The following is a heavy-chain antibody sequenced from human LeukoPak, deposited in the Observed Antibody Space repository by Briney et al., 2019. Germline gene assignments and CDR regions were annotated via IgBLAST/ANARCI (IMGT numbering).Heavy chain of an antibody. V-gene: IGHV1-69*05. Sequence: SVKVSCKASGGTFSSYAISWVRQAPGQGLEWMGGIIPIFGTANYAQKFQGRVTITTDESTSTAYMELSSLRSEDTAVYYCTSASPRYREIWFGESPPNYYYYMDVWGKGTTVTVSS. CDR1: GGTFSSYA. CDR2: IIPIFGTA. CDR3: TSASPRYREIWFGESPPNYYYYMDV. J-gene: IGHJ6*03. D-gene: IGHD3-10*01.